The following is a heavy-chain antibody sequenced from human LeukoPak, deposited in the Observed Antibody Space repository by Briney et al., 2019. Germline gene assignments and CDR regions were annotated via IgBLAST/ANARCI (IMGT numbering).Heavy chain of an antibody. V-gene: IGHV4-38-2*01. Sequence: SETLSLTCAVSGYSISSGYYWGWIRQPPGTGLEWIGNIYHSGSTYYNPSLKSPVTISVDKSKNQFSLKLRSVTAADTAVYYCARSVVTATLGWFDPWGQGTLVTVSS. CDR2: IYHSGST. J-gene: IGHJ5*02. D-gene: IGHD2-21*02. CDR3: ARSVVTATLGWFDP. CDR1: GYSISSGYY.